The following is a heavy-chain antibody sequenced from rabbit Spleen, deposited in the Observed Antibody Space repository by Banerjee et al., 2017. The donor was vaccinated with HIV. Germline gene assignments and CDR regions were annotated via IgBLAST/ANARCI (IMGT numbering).Heavy chain of an antibody. Sequence: QEQLVESGGGLVQPGGSLKLSCKASGFDFSNYGVSWVRQAPGKGLEWIGYIEPIFGNTYYANWVNGRFTISSHNAQNTLYLQLSSLTAADTATYFCVRDLAGVIGWNFYLWGQGTLVTVS. CDR1: GFDFSNYG. D-gene: IGHD4-1*01. V-gene: IGHV1S47*01. CDR2: IEPIFGNT. J-gene: IGHJ4*01. CDR3: VRDLAGVIGWNFYL.